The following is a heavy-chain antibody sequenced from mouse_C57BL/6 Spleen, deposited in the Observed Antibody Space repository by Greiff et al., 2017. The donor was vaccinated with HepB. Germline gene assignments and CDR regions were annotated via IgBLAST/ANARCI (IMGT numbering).Heavy chain of an antibody. J-gene: IGHJ1*03. V-gene: IGHV6-3*01. Sequence: EVKLMESGGGLVQPGGSMKLSCVASGFTFSNYWMNWVRQSPEKGLEWVAQIRLKSDNYATHYAESVKGRFTISRDDSKSSVYLQMNNLRAEDTGIYYCTERYYYGSWYFDVWGTGTTVTVSS. CDR3: TERYYYGSWYFDV. D-gene: IGHD1-1*01. CDR1: GFTFSNYW. CDR2: IRLKSDNYAT.